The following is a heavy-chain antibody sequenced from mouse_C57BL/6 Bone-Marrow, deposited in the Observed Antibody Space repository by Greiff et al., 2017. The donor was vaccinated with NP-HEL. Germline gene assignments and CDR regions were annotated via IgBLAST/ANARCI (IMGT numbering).Heavy chain of an antibody. V-gene: IGHV7-3*01. J-gene: IGHJ1*03. CDR3: ARSTVVPDWDFEV. CDR2: IRNKANGYTT. CDR1: GFTFTDYY. Sequence: EVQLVESGGGLVQPGGSLSLSCAASGFTFTDYYMSWVRQPPGKALEWLGFIRNKANGYTTEYSASVKGRFTISRDNSQRILYLQMNALRAEDSATYYCARSTVVPDWDFEVWGTGTTVTVSS. D-gene: IGHD1-1*01.